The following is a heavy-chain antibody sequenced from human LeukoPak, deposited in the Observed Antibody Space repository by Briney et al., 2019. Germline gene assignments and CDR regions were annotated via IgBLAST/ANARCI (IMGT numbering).Heavy chain of an antibody. Sequence: PGGSLRLSCAASGFTFSSYAMHWVRQAPGKGLEWVAVISYDGSNKYYADSVKGRFTISRDNSKNTLYLQMNSLRAEDTAVYYCASEGCSSTSCYAWDYYYGMDVWGQGTTVTVSS. J-gene: IGHJ6*02. CDR3: ASEGCSSTSCYAWDYYYGMDV. CDR1: GFTFSSYA. D-gene: IGHD2-2*01. V-gene: IGHV3-30-3*01. CDR2: ISYDGSNK.